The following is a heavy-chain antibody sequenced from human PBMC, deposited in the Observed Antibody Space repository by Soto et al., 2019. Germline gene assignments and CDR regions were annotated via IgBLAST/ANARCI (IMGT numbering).Heavy chain of an antibody. D-gene: IGHD6-13*01. V-gene: IGHV4-59*01. CDR3: ARDGGGSSWYSYYDYYYYYMDV. J-gene: IGHJ6*03. CDR2: IYYSGST. CDR1: GGSISSYY. Sequence: SETLSLTCTVSGGSISSYYWSWIRQHQGKRLEWIGYIYYSGSTNYNPSLKSRVTISVDTSKNQFSLKLSSVTAADTAVYYCARDGGGSSWYSYYDYYYYYMDVWGKGTTVTVSS.